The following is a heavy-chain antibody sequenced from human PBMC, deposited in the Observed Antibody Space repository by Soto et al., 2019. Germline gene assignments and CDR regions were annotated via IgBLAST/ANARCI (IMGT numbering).Heavy chain of an antibody. Sequence: GGSLRLSCATSGFTFSKAWVGWVRQAPGKGLEWVGRIMSKTDGGTTDYAAPVKGRFTISRDDSKSTLYLQMNSLKTEDTAFYYCTTDSGMSPYSFDYWGQGTLVSVSS. V-gene: IGHV3-15*01. CDR3: TTDSGMSPYSFDY. J-gene: IGHJ4*02. CDR2: IMSKTDGGTT. CDR1: GFTFSKAW. D-gene: IGHD1-26*01.